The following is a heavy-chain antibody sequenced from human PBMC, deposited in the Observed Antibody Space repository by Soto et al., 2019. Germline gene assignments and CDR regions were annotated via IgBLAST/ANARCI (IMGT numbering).Heavy chain of an antibody. Sequence: GGSLRLSCAASGFPFSSYGMHWVRQAPGKGLEWVALISYDGSNKYYADSVKGRFTISRDNSKNTLSLQVSSLRPEDTAVYYCAKDRDSSGWFSGYYYGVDVWGQGTTVTVSS. CDR3: AKDRDSSGWFSGYYYGVDV. D-gene: IGHD6-19*01. V-gene: IGHV3-30*18. CDR2: ISYDGSNK. J-gene: IGHJ6*02. CDR1: GFPFSSYG.